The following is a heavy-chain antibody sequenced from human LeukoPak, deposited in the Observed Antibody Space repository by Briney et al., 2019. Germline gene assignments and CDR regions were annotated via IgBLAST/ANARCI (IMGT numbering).Heavy chain of an antibody. J-gene: IGHJ6*02. CDR2: ISWNSGGI. CDR1: GFTFDDYA. V-gene: IGHV3-9*01. CDR3: AKAPVGGYYYGMDV. Sequence: PGRSLRLSCAASGFTFDDYAMHWVRQAPGKGLEWVSGISWNSGGIGYADSVKGRFTISRDNAKNSLYLQMNSLRAEDTALYYCAKAPVGGYYYGMDVWGQGTTVTVSS.